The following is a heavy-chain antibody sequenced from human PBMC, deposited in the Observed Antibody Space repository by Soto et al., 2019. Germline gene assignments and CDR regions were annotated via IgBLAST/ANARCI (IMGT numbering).Heavy chain of an antibody. Sequence: VQLVESGGGLVQPGRSLRLSCAASGFTFENYAMHWVRQAPGKGLEWVSGISWNSVSVDYADSVKGRFTISRDNAKNSLYLQMNSLRAEDTALYYCAKDTSYGAHFDYWGQGTLVTVSS. D-gene: IGHD4-17*01. V-gene: IGHV3-9*01. CDR2: ISWNSVSV. CDR3: AKDTSYGAHFDY. J-gene: IGHJ4*02. CDR1: GFTFENYA.